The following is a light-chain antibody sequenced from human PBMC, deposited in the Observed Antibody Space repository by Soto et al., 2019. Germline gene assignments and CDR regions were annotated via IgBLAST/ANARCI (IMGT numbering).Light chain of an antibody. J-gene: IGLJ1*01. CDR3: SSYTSSRAYV. V-gene: IGLV2-14*01. Sequence: QSVLTQPAPVSGSPGQSITISCTGTSSDVGGYNYVSWYQQHPAKAPKLMIYEVNNRPSGVSNRFSGSKSGNTASLTISGLQAEDEADYYCSSYTSSRAYVFGIGTKVTVL. CDR2: EVN. CDR1: SSDVGGYNY.